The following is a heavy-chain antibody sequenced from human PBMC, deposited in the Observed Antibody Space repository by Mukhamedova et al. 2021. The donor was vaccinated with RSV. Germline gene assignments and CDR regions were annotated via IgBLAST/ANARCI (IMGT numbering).Heavy chain of an antibody. J-gene: IGHJ6*03. Sequence: MHWVRQAPGKGLEWVAVISRDGSDRFYADSVKGRLTISRDNFENTLYLQMNSLRSEDTGVYFCARDKVVGSASYMDVWGKGTT. V-gene: IGHV3-30*04. CDR3: ARDKVVGSASYMDV. CDR2: ISRDGSDR. D-gene: IGHD3-22*01.